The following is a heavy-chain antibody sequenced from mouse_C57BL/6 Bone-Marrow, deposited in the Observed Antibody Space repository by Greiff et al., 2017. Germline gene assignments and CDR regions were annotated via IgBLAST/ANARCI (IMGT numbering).Heavy chain of an antibody. CDR3: ARAGDYYGSSYGYYAMDY. D-gene: IGHD1-1*01. CDR1: GFTFSDYY. V-gene: IGHV5-16*01. Sequence: EVQRVESEGGLVQPGSSMKLSCTASGFTFSDYYMAWVRQVPEKGLEWVANINYDGSSTYYLDSLKSRFIISRDNAKNILYLQMSSLKSEDTATYDCARAGDYYGSSYGYYAMDYWGQGTSVTVSS. J-gene: IGHJ4*01. CDR2: INYDGSST.